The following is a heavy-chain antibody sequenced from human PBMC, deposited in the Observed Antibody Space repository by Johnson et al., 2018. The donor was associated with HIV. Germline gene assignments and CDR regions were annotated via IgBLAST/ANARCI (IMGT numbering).Heavy chain of an antibody. CDR3: TSSPHAFDI. Sequence: VQLVESGGGLVQPGGSLRLSCAASGFTFSDYYMSWVRQAPGKGLEWVSVIYSGGSTYYADSVKGRFTISRDNSKNTLYLQMNSLRAEDTAVYYCTSSPHAFDIWGQGTMVTVSS. J-gene: IGHJ3*02. CDR1: GFTFSDYY. V-gene: IGHV3-66*02. CDR2: IYSGGST.